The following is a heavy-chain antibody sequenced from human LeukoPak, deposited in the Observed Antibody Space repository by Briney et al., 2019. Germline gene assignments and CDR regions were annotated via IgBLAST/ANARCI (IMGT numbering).Heavy chain of an antibody. J-gene: IGHJ4*02. V-gene: IGHV4-34*01. CDR1: GGSLSGYY. D-gene: IGHD1-26*01. CDR3: ARQGSGSSYYYYTFPY. CDR2: INHSGNT. Sequence: WETLSLTCAVYGGSLSGYYWSWIRQPPGKGLEWIGEINHSGNTNYNPSLKSRVTMSVDTSKNHLYLELNSVTAADTAVYYCARQGSGSSYYYYTFPYWGQGTLVTVSS.